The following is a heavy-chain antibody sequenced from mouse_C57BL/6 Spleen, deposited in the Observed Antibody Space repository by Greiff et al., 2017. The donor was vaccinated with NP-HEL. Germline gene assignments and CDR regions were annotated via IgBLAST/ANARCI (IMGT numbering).Heavy chain of an antibody. Sequence: VQLQQSGPELVKPGASVKISCKASGYSFTGYYMNWVKQSPEKSLEWIGEINPSTGGTTYNQKFKAKATLSVDKSSSTAYMQLKILTSEDSAVYYCARRDYDAFYAMDYWGQGTSVTVSS. V-gene: IGHV1-42*01. CDR3: ARRDYDAFYAMDY. J-gene: IGHJ4*01. D-gene: IGHD2-4*01. CDR2: INPSTGGT. CDR1: GYSFTGYY.